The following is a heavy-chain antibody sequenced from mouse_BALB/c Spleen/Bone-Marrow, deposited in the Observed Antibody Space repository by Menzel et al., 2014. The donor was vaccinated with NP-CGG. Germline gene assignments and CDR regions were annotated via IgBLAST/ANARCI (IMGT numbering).Heavy chain of an antibody. CDR1: GFTFSSYA. CDR3: ARPNTDYFDY. CDR2: ISSGGNYT. Sequence: EVKVVESGGGLVKPGGSLKLSCAASGFTFSSYAMSWIRQTPEKRLEWVATISSGGNYTYYPDSVKGRLTISRDNAKNTLYLQMSSLRSEDTAMYYCARPNTDYFDYWGQGTTLTVSS. J-gene: IGHJ2*01. V-gene: IGHV5-9-1*01. D-gene: IGHD5-1-1*01.